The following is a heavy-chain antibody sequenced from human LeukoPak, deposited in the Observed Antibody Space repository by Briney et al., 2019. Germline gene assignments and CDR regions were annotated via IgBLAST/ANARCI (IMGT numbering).Heavy chain of an antibody. J-gene: IGHJ5*02. CDR2: INHRGST. CDR1: GGSFSGYY. Sequence: PSETLSLTCAVYGGSFSGYYWSWIRQPPGKGLEWIGEINHRGSTNYNPSLKSRVTISVDTSKNQFSLKLSSVTAADTAVYYCARGSSSWYWKRFDPWGQGTLVTVSS. V-gene: IGHV4-34*01. CDR3: ARGSSSWYWKRFDP. D-gene: IGHD6-13*01.